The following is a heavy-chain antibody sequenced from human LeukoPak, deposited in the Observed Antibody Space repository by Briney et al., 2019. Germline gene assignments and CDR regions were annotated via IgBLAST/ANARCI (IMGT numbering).Heavy chain of an antibody. CDR2: ISYDGSDK. CDR3: ARVPSYYDSSGYYYGGAFDI. V-gene: IGHV3-30-3*01. Sequence: PGGSLRLSCAASGFTFSSYPMHWVRQAPGKGLEWVAVISYDGSDKYYADSVKGRFTISRDNSKNTLYLQMNSLRAEDTAVYYCARVPSYYDSSGYYYGGAFDIWGQGTMVTVSS. D-gene: IGHD3-22*01. J-gene: IGHJ3*02. CDR1: GFTFSSYP.